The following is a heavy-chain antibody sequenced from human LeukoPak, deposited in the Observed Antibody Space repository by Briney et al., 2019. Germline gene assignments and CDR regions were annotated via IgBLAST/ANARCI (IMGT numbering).Heavy chain of an antibody. CDR1: GHYW. Sequence: PGWPLRLSCAASGHYWMLWPRKATEKGLVWVSHINSDGSWTSYADSVKGRSTISKDNAKNTVCLQMNNLRAEDTAVYYCVSFYETYWGRGTLVTVSS. CDR2: INSDGSWT. J-gene: IGHJ4*02. CDR3: VSFYETY. V-gene: IGHV3-74*01. D-gene: IGHD2-2*01.